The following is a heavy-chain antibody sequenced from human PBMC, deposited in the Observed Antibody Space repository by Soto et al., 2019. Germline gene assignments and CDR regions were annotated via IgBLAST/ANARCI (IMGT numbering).Heavy chain of an antibody. J-gene: IGHJ4*02. Sequence: GASVKVSCKASVGSFSNFGSSWVRQAPGQGLGWMGGIVPVFGRPNYAQRFRGRLTITADESTSTGYMELISLRSDDTAVYYCAREGSGYNFWGQGTQVTVSS. V-gene: IGHV1-69*13. D-gene: IGHD5-12*01. CDR3: AREGSGYNF. CDR1: VGSFSNFG. CDR2: IVPVFGRP.